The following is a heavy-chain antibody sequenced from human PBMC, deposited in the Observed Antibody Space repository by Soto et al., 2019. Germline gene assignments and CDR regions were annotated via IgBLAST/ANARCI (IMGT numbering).Heavy chain of an antibody. D-gene: IGHD6-6*01. CDR1: GYTFTSDY. CDR3: AKGFVSWQLTNHYYYGMDV. V-gene: IGHV1-46*01. CDR2: INPRSGDT. Sequence: QVQLVQSGAEVKKPGASVKVSCKTSGYTFTSDYMHWVRQAPGLGLEWMGMINPRSGDTSYTHQIQGRVTLYSDTSTSTVYMELTRLRSGDTAVYYCAKGFVSWQLTNHYYYGMDVWGQGTTVTVSS. J-gene: IGHJ6*02.